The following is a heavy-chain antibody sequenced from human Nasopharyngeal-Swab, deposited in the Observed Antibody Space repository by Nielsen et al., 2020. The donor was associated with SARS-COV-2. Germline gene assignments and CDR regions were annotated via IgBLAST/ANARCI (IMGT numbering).Heavy chain of an antibody. CDR2: VSYSGIT. J-gene: IGHJ4*02. D-gene: IGHD3-22*01. CDR3: PREEYYYDSSGNYYRAFDN. V-gene: IGHV4-59*11. CDR1: GAFISGHH. Sequence: SETLSLTCTVSGAFISGHHWSWIRQPPGKGLEWIGYVSYSGITNYNPSLNSRVTISADSSKNQFSLELGSVTAADTAVYYCPREEYYYDSSGNYYRAFDNWGQGTLVSVSS.